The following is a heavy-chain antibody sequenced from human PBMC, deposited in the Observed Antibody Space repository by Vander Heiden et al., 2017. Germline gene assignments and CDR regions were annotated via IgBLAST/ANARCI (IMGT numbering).Heavy chain of an antibody. CDR3: ATLPYFYDSSTYGSFDF. D-gene: IGHD3-22*01. Sequence: QVQLVQSGAEVRKPGASVTVSCKVSGSILTELSMHWVRQAPGKGLEWMGGFDPDDGETIYAQNLQGRVTTTEDTSTNTAYMELSSLRSEDTAVYYCATLPYFYDSSTYGSFDFWGQGTLVTVSS. J-gene: IGHJ4*02. V-gene: IGHV1-24*01. CDR2: FDPDDGET. CDR1: GSILTELS.